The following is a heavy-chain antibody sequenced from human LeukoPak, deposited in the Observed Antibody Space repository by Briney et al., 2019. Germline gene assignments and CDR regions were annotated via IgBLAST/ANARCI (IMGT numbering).Heavy chain of an antibody. D-gene: IGHD6-6*01. J-gene: IGHJ4*02. Sequence: SETLSLTCTDSGGSISSSSYYWGWIRQPPGKGLEWIGSIYYSGSTYYNPSLKSGVTISVDTSKNQFSLKLSSVTVADTAVYYCARVLEQLAVFDYWGQGTLVTVSS. CDR1: GGSISSSSYY. CDR2: IYYSGST. CDR3: ARVLEQLAVFDY. V-gene: IGHV4-39*07.